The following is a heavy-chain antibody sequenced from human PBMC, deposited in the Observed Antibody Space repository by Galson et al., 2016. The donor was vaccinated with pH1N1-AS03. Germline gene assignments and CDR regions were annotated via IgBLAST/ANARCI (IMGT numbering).Heavy chain of an antibody. CDR2: IYWDGDK. J-gene: IGHJ4*02. V-gene: IGHV2-5*02. Sequence: PALVKPTQTLTLTCTFSGLSLRASGVGVGWIRQPPGKALEWLALIYWDGDKRYSPSLKSRLTITKDTSKTQVFLTMTNMDPVDTAPYYCANRFFDTGYDSDCLDDWGQGMLVTVSS. CDR1: GLSLRASGVG. CDR3: ANRFFDTGYDSDCLDD. D-gene: IGHD5-12*01.